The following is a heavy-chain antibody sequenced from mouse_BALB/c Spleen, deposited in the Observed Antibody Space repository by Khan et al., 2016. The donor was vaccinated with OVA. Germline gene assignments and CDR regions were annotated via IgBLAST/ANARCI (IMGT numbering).Heavy chain of an antibody. Sequence: QVQLQQSGAELARPGASVKMSCKASGYTFTTYTMHWVKQRPGQGLEWIGYINPSNGYTNYNQTFKDKSTLTADKSSSNAYMQLSSLTSDYSAVYYCAREGAYYRSDGWFSYWGQGTLVTVSA. V-gene: IGHV1-4*01. CDR1: GYTFTTYT. CDR3: AREGAYYRSDGWFSY. J-gene: IGHJ3*01. D-gene: IGHD2-14*01. CDR2: INPSNGYT.